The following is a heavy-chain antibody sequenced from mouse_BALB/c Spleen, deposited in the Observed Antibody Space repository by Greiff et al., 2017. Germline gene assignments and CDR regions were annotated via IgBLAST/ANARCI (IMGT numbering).Heavy chain of an antibody. J-gene: IGHJ3*01. CDR1: GYTFTSYW. CDR2: INPRTGYT. CDR3: AGGRFAY. V-gene: IGHV1-7*01. Sequence: VQLQQSGAELAKPGASVKMSCKASGYTFTSYWMHWVKQRPGQGLEWIGYINPRTGYTEHNQKFKDKATLTADKSSSTAYMQLSSLTSEDSAVYYCAGGRFAYWGQGTLVTVSA.